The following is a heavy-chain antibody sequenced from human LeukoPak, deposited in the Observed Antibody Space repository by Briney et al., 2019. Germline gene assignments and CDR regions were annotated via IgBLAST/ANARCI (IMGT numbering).Heavy chain of an antibody. V-gene: IGHV1-18*01. CDR2: LSVYNGHT. CDR3: ARLLVTEYKSGWYGHNFDH. Sequence: EASVKVSCKASGYSFNSYGIGWVRQAPGQGLEWMGWLSVYNGHTSYAQRFQGVFTMTTDTSTDTAYMELRSLRSDDTAVYYCARLLVTEYKSGWYGHNFDHWGQGTQVTVSS. D-gene: IGHD6-13*01. J-gene: IGHJ4*02. CDR1: GYSFNSYG.